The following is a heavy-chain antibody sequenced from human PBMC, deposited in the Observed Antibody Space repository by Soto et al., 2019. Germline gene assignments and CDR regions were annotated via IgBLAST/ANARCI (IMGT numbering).Heavy chain of an antibody. CDR3: ANLLYDILTGYSEDNFAY. CDR1: GFTFSSYG. CDR2: ISYDGSNK. J-gene: IGHJ4*02. V-gene: IGHV3-30*18. D-gene: IGHD3-9*01. Sequence: ESGGGVVQPGRSLRLSCAASGFTFSSYGMHWVRQAPGKGLEWVAVISYDGSNKYYADSVKGRFTISRDNSKNTLYLQMNSLIAEDTDVYYCANLLYDILTGYSEDNFAYWGQGTLVTVSS.